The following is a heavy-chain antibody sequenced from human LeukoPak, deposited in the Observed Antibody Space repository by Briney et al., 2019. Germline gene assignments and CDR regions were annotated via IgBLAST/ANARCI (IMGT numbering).Heavy chain of an antibody. D-gene: IGHD3-10*01. CDR3: ARQSVVRGVNYFDY. J-gene: IGHJ4*02. V-gene: IGHV5-51*01. CDR2: IYPGDSDT. Sequence: GESLKISCKGSGSSFTSYWIGWVRPMPGKGLEWMGIIYPGDSDTRYSPSFQGQVTISADKSISTAYLQWSSLKASDTAMYYCARQSVVRGVNYFDYWGQGTLVTVSS. CDR1: GSSFTSYW.